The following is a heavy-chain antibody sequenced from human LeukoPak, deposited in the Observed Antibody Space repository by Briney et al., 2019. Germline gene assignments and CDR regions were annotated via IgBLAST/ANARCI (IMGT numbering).Heavy chain of an antibody. CDR1: GYTFTGYY. CDR3: ARALGYCSSTSCYYYYGMDV. CDR2: INPNSGGT. V-gene: IGHV1-2*04. J-gene: IGHJ6*02. D-gene: IGHD2-2*01. Sequence: ASVKVSCKASGYTFTGYYVHWVRQAPGQGLEWMGWINPNSGGTDYAQKFQGWVTMTRDTSISTAYMELSRLRSDDTAVYYCARALGYCSSTSCYYYYGMDVWGQGTTVTVSS.